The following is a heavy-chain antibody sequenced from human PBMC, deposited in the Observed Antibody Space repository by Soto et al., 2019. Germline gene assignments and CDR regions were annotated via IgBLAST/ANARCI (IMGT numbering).Heavy chain of an antibody. CDR1: GVSISSYY. CDR2: IYYSGST. D-gene: IGHD6-19*01. CDR3: ARVASGYVDY. V-gene: IGHV4-59*01. J-gene: IGHJ4*02. Sequence: SETLSLTCTVSGVSISSYYWSWIRQPPGKGLEWIGYIYYSGSTNYNPSLKSRVTISVDTSKNQFSLKLSSVTAADTAVYYCARVASGYVDYWGQGTLVTVSS.